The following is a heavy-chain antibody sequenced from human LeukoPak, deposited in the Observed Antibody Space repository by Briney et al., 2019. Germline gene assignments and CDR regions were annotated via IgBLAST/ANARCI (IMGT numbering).Heavy chain of an antibody. Sequence: SETLSLTCTVSGGSISSSSYYWGWIRQPPGKGLEWIGSIYYSGSTYYNPSLKSRVTISVDTSKNQFSLKLSSVTAADTAVYYCASQPSGSYFDYWGQGTLVTVSS. CDR3: ASQPSGSYFDY. V-gene: IGHV4-39*07. J-gene: IGHJ4*02. CDR1: GGSISSSSYY. CDR2: IYYSGST. D-gene: IGHD1-26*01.